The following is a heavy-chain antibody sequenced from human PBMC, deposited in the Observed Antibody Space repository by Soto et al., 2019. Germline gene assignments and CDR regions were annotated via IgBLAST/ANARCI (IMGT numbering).Heavy chain of an antibody. Sequence: PGGSLRLSCAASGFTFSSYAMSWVRQAPGKGLEWVSAISGSGGSTYYADSVKGRFTISRDNSKNTLYLQMNSLRAEDTAVYYCAKGVRYSGYDPLYYYYGMDVWGQGTTVTVSS. CDR3: AKGVRYSGYDPLYYYYGMDV. CDR2: ISGSGGST. CDR1: GFTFSSYA. J-gene: IGHJ6*02. V-gene: IGHV3-23*01. D-gene: IGHD5-12*01.